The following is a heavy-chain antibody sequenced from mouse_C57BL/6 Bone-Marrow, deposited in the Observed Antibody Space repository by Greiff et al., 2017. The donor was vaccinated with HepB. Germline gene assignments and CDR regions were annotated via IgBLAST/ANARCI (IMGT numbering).Heavy chain of an antibody. CDR2: INPSNGGT. CDR3: AFTTVVATGEYFDY. V-gene: IGHV1-53*01. J-gene: IGHJ2*01. D-gene: IGHD1-1*01. Sequence: VQLQQSGTELVKPGASVKLSCKASGYTFTSYWMHWVKQRPGQGLEWIGNINPSNGGTNYNEKFKSKATLTVDKSSSTAYMQLSSLTSEDSAVYYSAFTTVVATGEYFDYWGQGTTLTVSS. CDR1: GYTFTSYW.